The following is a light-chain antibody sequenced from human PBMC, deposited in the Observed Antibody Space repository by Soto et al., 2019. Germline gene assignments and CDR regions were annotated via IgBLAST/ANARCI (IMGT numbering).Light chain of an antibody. CDR3: QQSYSTTWT. J-gene: IGKJ1*01. CDR2: AAS. CDR1: QGISTY. Sequence: DIQMTQSPSSLSASVGDRVTITGRASQGISTYLNWYQQKPGKATKLMIYAASSLQSGVTSRFSGSGSETDFTLTISSLQPEEFATYSCQQSYSTTWTCGQGTKVDIK. V-gene: IGKV1-39*01.